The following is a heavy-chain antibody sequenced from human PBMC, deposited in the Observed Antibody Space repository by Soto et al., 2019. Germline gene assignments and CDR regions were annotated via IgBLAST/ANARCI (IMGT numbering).Heavy chain of an antibody. D-gene: IGHD7-27*01. J-gene: IGHJ5*02. V-gene: IGHV3-11*01. CDR3: ARNGGTFDP. CDR1: GFTFSDYD. Sequence: PXXSLRLSCAASGFTFSDYDMSWIRQAPGKGLEWVSYITTRGISTYYADSVKGRFTISRDDAKNSLSLQMNSLRAEDTAVYYCARNGGTFDPWGQGTQVTVSS. CDR2: ITTRGIST.